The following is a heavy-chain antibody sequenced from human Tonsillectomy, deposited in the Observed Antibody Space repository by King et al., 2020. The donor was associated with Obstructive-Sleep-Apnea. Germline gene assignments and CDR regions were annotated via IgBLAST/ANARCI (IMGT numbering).Heavy chain of an antibody. Sequence: QLVQSGGGVVQPGTSLRLSCAASGFSFSTRDIHWVRQAPGKGLEWVALISWNERDKYYADSVKGRFTISRDNSKNTLYLEMNGLGAEDTAAYYCAKGEWSSRSIDYWGQGTLVTVSS. CDR2: ISWNERDK. D-gene: IGHD6-13*01. CDR1: GFSFSTRD. J-gene: IGHJ4*02. CDR3: AKGEWSSRSIDY. V-gene: IGHV3-30*18.